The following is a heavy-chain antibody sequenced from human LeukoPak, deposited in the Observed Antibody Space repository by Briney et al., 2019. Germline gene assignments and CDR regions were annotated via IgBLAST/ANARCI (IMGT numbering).Heavy chain of an antibody. CDR1: GFTFSSYS. CDR3: AKDHSSGWYYPFDY. CDR2: ISSGSNYI. J-gene: IGHJ4*02. Sequence: PGGSLRLSCAASGFTFSSYSMVWVRQAPGKGLEWVSSISSGSNYIYYADSVKGRFTISRDNSKNTLYLQMNSLRAEDTAVYYCAKDHSSGWYYPFDYWGQGTLVTVSS. D-gene: IGHD6-19*01. V-gene: IGHV3-21*04.